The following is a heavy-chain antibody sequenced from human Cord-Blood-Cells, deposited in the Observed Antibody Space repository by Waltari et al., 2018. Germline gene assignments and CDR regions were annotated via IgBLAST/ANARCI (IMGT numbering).Heavy chain of an antibody. CDR3: AKSFKGSWYYFDY. CDR1: GFTCCSSG. D-gene: IGHD6-13*01. J-gene: IGHJ4*02. V-gene: IGHV3-30*18. Sequence: VQLVEYGGGVVQPGGALRLLCAASGFTCCSSGISWFRQAPGKGLGWGAVKSYDGSKKYYADSVKGRFTISRDNSKNTLYLQMNSLRAEDTAVYYCAKSFKGSWYYFDYWGQGTLVTVSS. CDR2: KSYDGSKK.